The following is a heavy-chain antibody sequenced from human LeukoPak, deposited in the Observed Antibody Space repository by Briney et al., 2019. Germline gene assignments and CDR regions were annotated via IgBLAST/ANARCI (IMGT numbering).Heavy chain of an antibody. J-gene: IGHJ5*02. D-gene: IGHD2-15*01. CDR2: ISSSGTTI. V-gene: IGHV3-48*03. Sequence: PGGSLSLSCAASGFTFSSYEMNWVRQAPGKGLEWVSYISSSGTTIYYADSVKGRFTISRDHAKNSLYLQMNSLSAEDTAVYYCARVGVVVAATGNLWFDPWGQGTLVTVSS. CDR1: GFTFSSYE. CDR3: ARVGVVVAATGNLWFDP.